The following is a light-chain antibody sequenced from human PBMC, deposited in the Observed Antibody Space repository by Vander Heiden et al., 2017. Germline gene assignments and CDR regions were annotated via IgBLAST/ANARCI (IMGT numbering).Light chain of an antibody. Sequence: IVMTQSLDSLAVSLVERATINCKSSQSVLYSSNNKNYLAWYQQKPGHPPKLLIYWASTRESGVPDRFSGSGSGTDFTLTISSLQAEDVAVYYCQQYYSTSLTFGGGTKVEIK. CDR3: QQYYSTSLT. CDR2: WAS. V-gene: IGKV4-1*01. CDR1: QSVLYSSNNKNY. J-gene: IGKJ4*01.